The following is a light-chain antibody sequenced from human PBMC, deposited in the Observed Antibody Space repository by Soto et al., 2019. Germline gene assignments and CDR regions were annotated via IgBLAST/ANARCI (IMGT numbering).Light chain of an antibody. CDR3: TSWTTSTTMI. Sequence: QSALTQPASVSGSPRQSITISCTGTSSDIGAYFVSWYPQHPGKAPKLMLYDVNIRPSGVSNRFSGSKSGNTASLTISGLQAEDEADYYCTSWTTSTTMIFGGGTKLTVL. V-gene: IGLV2-14*03. CDR1: SSDIGAYF. J-gene: IGLJ2*01. CDR2: DVN.